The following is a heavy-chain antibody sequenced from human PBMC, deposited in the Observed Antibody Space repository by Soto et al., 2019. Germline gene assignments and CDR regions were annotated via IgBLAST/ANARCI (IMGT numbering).Heavy chain of an antibody. Sequence: QVQLQESGPGLVKPSETLSLTCSVSGDSISGYYWSWIRQPPGKGLQWIGFVYYSGSTNYNPSLKRRVTISADTSKNQFSLKLTSVTAADTAVYYCARLRAMTMVREVTNTYYHAMDVWGQGTTVTVSS. CDR1: GDSISGYY. D-gene: IGHD3-10*01. V-gene: IGHV4-59*01. J-gene: IGHJ6*02. CDR2: VYYSGST. CDR3: ARLRAMTMVREVTNTYYHAMDV.